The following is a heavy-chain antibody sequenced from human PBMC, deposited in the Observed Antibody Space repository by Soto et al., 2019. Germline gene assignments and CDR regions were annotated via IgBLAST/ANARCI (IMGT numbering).Heavy chain of an antibody. Sequence: QLHLVQPGAEVKKPGSSLKVSCKASGGTFSNSGISWVRQAPGQGLEWMGGIIPIFDTTNYAQKLQGRITIIADESTNTVYMELSNLRSADTGVYYGARAPILVSVTLHENYFDSWGQGTLVTVSS. J-gene: IGHJ4*02. CDR3: ARAPILVSVTLHENYFDS. CDR2: IIPIFDTT. D-gene: IGHD2-21*02. CDR1: GGTFSNSG. V-gene: IGHV1-69*01.